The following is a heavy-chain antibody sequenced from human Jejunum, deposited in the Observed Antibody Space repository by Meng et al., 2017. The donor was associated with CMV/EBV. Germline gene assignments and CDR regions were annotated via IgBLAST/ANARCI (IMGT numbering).Heavy chain of an antibody. CDR1: GFILKSNA. J-gene: IGHJ4*02. D-gene: IGHD3-22*01. V-gene: IGHV3-23*01. CDR3: AKGGRSSGSYD. Sequence: LAASGFILKSNASSWVRQPPGRGLEWVSGVTGNGDTTFYADSVKGRFSISRDNSKNTVSLQMNSLRAEDTAVYYCAKGGRSSGSYDWGQGTLVTVSS. CDR2: VTGNGDTT.